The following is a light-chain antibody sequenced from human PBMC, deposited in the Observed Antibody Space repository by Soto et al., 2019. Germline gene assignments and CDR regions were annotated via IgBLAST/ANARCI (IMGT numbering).Light chain of an antibody. CDR2: EVS. J-gene: IGLJ2*01. CDR3: SSFAGSPVV. V-gene: IGLV2-8*01. CDR1: SSDVGEENY. Sequence: QSALTQPPSASGSPGQSGTITCSGTSSDVGEENYVSWYQQHPGKVPKLILYEVSKRPSGVPDRFSGSRSGNTASLTVSGLQAEDEADYYCSSFAGSPVVFGGGTKLTVL.